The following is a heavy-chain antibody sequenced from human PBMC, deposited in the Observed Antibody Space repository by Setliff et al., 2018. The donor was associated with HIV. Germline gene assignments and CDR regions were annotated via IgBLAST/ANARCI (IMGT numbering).Heavy chain of an antibody. J-gene: IGHJ5*01. V-gene: IGHV4-59*08. CDR3: AKRAVQDGTVTSSNWFES. Sequence: SETLSLTCTVSGGSISSYYWSWIRQHPGKGLEWIGYIYYSGSTGYNPSLTSRVTMSTDTPNNRFALKLTSVTAADTAVYYCAKRAVQDGTVTSSNWFESWCQGTLFTVSS. CDR1: GGSISSYY. CDR2: IYYSGST. D-gene: IGHD1-7*01.